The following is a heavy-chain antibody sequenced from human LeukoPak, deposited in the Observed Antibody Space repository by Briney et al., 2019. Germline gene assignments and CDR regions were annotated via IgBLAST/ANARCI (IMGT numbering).Heavy chain of an antibody. J-gene: IGHJ3*02. V-gene: IGHV4-59*01. CDR3: ARVFRPNYYDSSGRQTFDAFDI. Sequence: PSETLSLTCTVSGGSISSYYWSWTRQPPGKGLEWIGYIYYSGSTNYNPSLKSRVTISVDTSKNQFSLKLSSVTAADTAVYYCARVFRPNYYDSSGRQTFDAFDIWGQGTMVTVSS. CDR2: IYYSGST. D-gene: IGHD3-22*01. CDR1: GGSISSYY.